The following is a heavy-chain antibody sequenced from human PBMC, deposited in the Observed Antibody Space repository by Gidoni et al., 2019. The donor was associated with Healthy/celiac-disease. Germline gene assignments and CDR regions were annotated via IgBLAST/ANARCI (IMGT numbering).Heavy chain of an antibody. J-gene: IGHJ6*02. V-gene: IGHV4-31*03. CDR1: GGSLRSAGYY. Sequence: QVQLQESGPGLVKPSQTLSLTCPVSGGSLRSAGYYWSWLRQPPGKGLEWIGYIYYSGSTYYNPSLKSRVTISVDTSKNQFSLKLSSVTAADTAVYYCARKSGDYFVGMDVWGQGTTVTVSS. D-gene: IGHD4-17*01. CDR2: IYYSGST. CDR3: ARKSGDYFVGMDV.